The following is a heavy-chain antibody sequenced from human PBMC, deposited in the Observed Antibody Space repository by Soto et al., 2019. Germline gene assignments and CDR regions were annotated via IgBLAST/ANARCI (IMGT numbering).Heavy chain of an antibody. CDR1: GGSISSGTYH. Sequence: QVQLQESGPGLVKPSQTLSLTCTVSGGSISSGTYHWTWIRQHPGKGLEWIGYIYYSGSTYYNPSLKSRVTISVDTSKNQFSLRLSSVTAADTAVYYCAREMNYYDTSGYSYFDCWVQGTLVTVSS. D-gene: IGHD3-22*01. CDR2: IYYSGST. J-gene: IGHJ4*02. CDR3: AREMNYYDTSGYSYFDC. V-gene: IGHV4-31*03.